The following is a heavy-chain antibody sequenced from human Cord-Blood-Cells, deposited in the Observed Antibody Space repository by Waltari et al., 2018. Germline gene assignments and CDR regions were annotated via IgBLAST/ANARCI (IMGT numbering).Heavy chain of an antibody. V-gene: IGHV1-18*01. J-gene: IGHJ4*02. CDR3: ARDFNHGSGSYYFDY. D-gene: IGHD3-10*01. Sequence: QVQLVQSGAEVKKPGASVKVSCKASGYTFTSYGISRVRQAPGQGLEGMGWISSYNGNTNYAQKLQGRVTMTTDTSTSTAYMELRSLRSDDTAVYYCARDFNHGSGSYYFDYWGQGTLVTVSS. CDR2: ISSYNGNT. CDR1: GYTFTSYG.